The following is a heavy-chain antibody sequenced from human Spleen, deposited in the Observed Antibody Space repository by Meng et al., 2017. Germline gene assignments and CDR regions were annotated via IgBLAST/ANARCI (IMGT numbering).Heavy chain of an antibody. CDR3: ASYYRRQGLSPSGGRFDY. Sequence: VQIHEWGAGCLKPSAPLSLTCAFDGGSFSGYYWSWIRQPPGKGLEWIGEINHSGSTNYNPSLKSRVTISVDTSKNQFSLKLSSVTAADTAVYYCASYYRRQGLSPSGGRFDYWGQGTLVTVSS. J-gene: IGHJ4*02. D-gene: IGHD3-10*01. CDR2: INHSGST. V-gene: IGHV4-34*01. CDR1: GGSFSGYY.